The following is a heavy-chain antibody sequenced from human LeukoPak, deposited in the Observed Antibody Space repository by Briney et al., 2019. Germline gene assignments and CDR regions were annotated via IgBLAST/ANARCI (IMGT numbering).Heavy chain of an antibody. Sequence: GASVKVSCKASGYTFTGYYMHWVRQAPGQGLEWMGWINPNSGGTNYAQKFQGRVTMTRDTSISTAYMELSRLRSDDTAVYYCARDRNPHYYYDSSGYYIDYWGQGTLVTVSS. J-gene: IGHJ4*02. CDR3: ARDRNPHYYYDSSGYYIDY. V-gene: IGHV1-2*02. CDR2: INPNSGGT. D-gene: IGHD3-22*01. CDR1: GYTFTGYY.